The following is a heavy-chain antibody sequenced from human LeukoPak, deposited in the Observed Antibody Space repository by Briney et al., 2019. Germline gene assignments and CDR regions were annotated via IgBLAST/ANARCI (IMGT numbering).Heavy chain of an antibody. J-gene: IGHJ4*02. V-gene: IGHV4-38-2*01. Sequence: PSETLSLTCGVSGYSISSGYYWGGIRQPPGKGLEWIGSIYHSGSTYYNPSLKSRVTISVDTSKNQFSLKLSSVTAADTAVYYCASNHSSGWFDYWGQGTLVTVSS. CDR2: IYHSGST. CDR1: GYSISSGYY. CDR3: ASNHSSGWFDY. D-gene: IGHD6-19*01.